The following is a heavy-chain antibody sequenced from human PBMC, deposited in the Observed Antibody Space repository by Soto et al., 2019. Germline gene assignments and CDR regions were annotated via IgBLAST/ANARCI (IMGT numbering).Heavy chain of an antibody. CDR1: GFTFSSYG. CDR2: ISDDGSNK. D-gene: IGHD3-3*01. V-gene: IGHV3-30*18. J-gene: IGHJ6*03. CDR3: AKSNFWSGYLYYYYYYMDV. Sequence: QVQLVESGGGVVQPGRSLRLSCAASGFTFSSYGMHWVRQAPGKGLEWVAVISDDGSNKYYAESVKGRFTIYRDNSKNTLYLQMNSLRAEDTAVYYCAKSNFWSGYLYYYYYYMDVWGKGTTVTVSS.